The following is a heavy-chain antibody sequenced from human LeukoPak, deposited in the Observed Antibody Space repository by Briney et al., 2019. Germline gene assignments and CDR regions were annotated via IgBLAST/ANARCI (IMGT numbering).Heavy chain of an antibody. D-gene: IGHD2-2*01. J-gene: IGHJ6*02. Sequence: SETLTLTCTVSGGSISNYYWTWIRQPAGKGLEWIGRIYTSGSANYNPSLKSRVIMSVDTSKNQFSLKVTSVTAADTAVYYCARDALRISAPNGRYHALDVWGQGTTVSVSS. V-gene: IGHV4-4*07. CDR2: IYTSGSA. CDR1: GGSISNYY. CDR3: ARDALRISAPNGRYHALDV.